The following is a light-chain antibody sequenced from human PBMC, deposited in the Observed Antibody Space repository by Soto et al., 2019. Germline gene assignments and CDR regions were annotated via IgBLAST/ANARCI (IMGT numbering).Light chain of an antibody. CDR1: QSFSSY. CDR2: DAS. J-gene: IGKJ4*01. Sequence: EMVLTQSPATLSLSPGEIATLSCRASQSFSSYLAWSQHKPVQAPRLLIYDASNSATDIPDRISGSGSGTYFTMTISSPDPEDSAVYYWQQRSNWPPLTLGGGTNVEIK. V-gene: IGKV3-11*01. CDR3: QQRSNWPPLT.